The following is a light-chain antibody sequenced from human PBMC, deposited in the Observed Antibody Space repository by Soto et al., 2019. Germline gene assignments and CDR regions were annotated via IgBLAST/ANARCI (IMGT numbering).Light chain of an antibody. Sequence: DIQMTQSPSSLSASVGDGVTFTCRASQSISTYLNWYEQKPGKARNLLIYGASNLQSGVPSRFSGGGSGTDFTLTISSLQPEDFGTYYCQQSYTSPVTVGGGTKVDIK. V-gene: IGKV1-39*01. CDR1: QSISTY. CDR2: GAS. J-gene: IGKJ4*01. CDR3: QQSYTSPVT.